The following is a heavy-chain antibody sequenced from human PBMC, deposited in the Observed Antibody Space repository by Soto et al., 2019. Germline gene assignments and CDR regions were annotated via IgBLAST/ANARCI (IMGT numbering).Heavy chain of an antibody. Sequence: SGTLSLTCPVSGCSISSGDYYWSWIRQPPGKGLEWIGYIYYSGSTYYNPSLKSRVTISVDTSKNQFSLKLSSVTAADTAVYYCARGTYYYDSSGYATWGQGTLVTVSS. V-gene: IGHV4-30-4*01. CDR3: ARGTYYYDSSGYAT. D-gene: IGHD3-22*01. CDR2: IYYSGST. CDR1: GCSISSGDYY. J-gene: IGHJ5*02.